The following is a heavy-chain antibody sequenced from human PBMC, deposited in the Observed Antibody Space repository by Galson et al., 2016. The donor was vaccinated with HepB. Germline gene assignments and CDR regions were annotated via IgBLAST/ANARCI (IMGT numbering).Heavy chain of an antibody. CDR3: ARGDYDTRGYTMTFDY. CDR2: VFDSGRT. CDR1: GGSISSYY. J-gene: IGHJ4*02. V-gene: IGHV4-59*01. Sequence: ETLSLTCTVSGGSISSYYWSWIRQSPGKGLEWIGYVFDSGRTEYNPSLKSRVTISVDTSKNQFSLKLNSVTAADTAVYYCARGDYDTRGYTMTFDYWGQGTLVTVFS. D-gene: IGHD3-22*01.